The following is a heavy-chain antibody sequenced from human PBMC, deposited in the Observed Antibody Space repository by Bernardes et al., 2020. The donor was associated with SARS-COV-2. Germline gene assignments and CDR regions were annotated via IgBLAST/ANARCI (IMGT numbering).Heavy chain of an antibody. CDR3: ARGIASDFDY. CDR1: GFNFSTYG. Sequence: VSLRLSCAASGFNFSTYGMSWVRQSPKKGLEWVSAISGSGGSTWYADSVKGRFTISRDNSKNTLYLQMNSPRAEDTAIYYCARGIASDFDYWGQGTLVTVSS. J-gene: IGHJ4*02. V-gene: IGHV3-23*01. D-gene: IGHD6-13*01. CDR2: ISGSGGST.